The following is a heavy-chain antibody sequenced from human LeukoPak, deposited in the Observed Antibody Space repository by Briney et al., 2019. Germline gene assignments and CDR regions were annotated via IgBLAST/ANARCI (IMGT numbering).Heavy chain of an antibody. V-gene: IGHV3-23*01. Sequence: GGSLRLSCAASGFTFSSYAMSWVRQAPGKGLEGISAISGSGGSTYYADSVKGRFTISRDNSKNTLYLQMNSLRAEDTAVYYCAKDSLYSSGWYYFDYWGRGTLVTVSS. D-gene: IGHD6-19*01. CDR3: AKDSLYSSGWYYFDY. CDR1: GFTFSSYA. J-gene: IGHJ4*02. CDR2: ISGSGGST.